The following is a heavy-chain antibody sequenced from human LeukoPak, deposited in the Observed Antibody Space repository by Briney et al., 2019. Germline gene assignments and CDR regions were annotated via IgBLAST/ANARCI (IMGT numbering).Heavy chain of an antibody. V-gene: IGHV3-7*01. CDR1: GFTFSIYW. Sequence: PGGSLRLSCAASGFTFSIYWMSWVRQGPGKGLEWVANIKQDGSEKYYVDSVKGRFTISRDNAKNSLYLQMNSLRAEDTAVYYCARDDYSSSWSTYDAFDIWGQGTMVTVSS. J-gene: IGHJ3*02. D-gene: IGHD6-13*01. CDR3: ARDDYSSSWSTYDAFDI. CDR2: IKQDGSEK.